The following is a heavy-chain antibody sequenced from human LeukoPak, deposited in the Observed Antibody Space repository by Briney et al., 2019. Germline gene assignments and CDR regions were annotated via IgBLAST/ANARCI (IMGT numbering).Heavy chain of an antibody. CDR2: ISWNSGSI. J-gene: IGHJ5*02. CDR1: GFTFDDYA. CDR3: ARLPLSGLWFDP. V-gene: IGHV3-9*01. D-gene: IGHD3/OR15-3a*01. Sequence: GGSLRLSCAASGFTFDDYAMHWVRQAPGKGLEWVSGISWNSGSIGYADSVKGRFTISRDNAKNSLYLQMNSLRDEDTAVYYCARLPLSGLWFDPWGQGTLVTVSS.